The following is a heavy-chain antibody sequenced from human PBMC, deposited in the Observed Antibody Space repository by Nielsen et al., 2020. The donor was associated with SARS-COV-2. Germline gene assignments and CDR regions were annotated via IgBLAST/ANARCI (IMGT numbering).Heavy chain of an antibody. J-gene: IGHJ6*03. Sequence: GESLKISCAASGFTFSSYSMNWVRQAPGKGLEWVSSISSSSSCIYYADSVKGRFTISRDNAKNSLYLQMNSLRAEDTAVYYCARDALYYYYMDVWGKGTTVTVSS. CDR1: GFTFSSYS. CDR3: ARDALYYYYMDV. CDR2: ISSSSSCI. V-gene: IGHV3-21*01.